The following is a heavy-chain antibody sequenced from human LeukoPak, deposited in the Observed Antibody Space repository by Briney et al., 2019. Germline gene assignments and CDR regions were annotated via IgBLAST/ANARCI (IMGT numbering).Heavy chain of an antibody. CDR2: IYSGGST. CDR3: ARVYYDILTGYLDV. Sequence: GGSLRLSCAASGFTVSSNYMSWVRQAPGKGLEWVSVIYSGGSTYYADSVKGRFTISRDNSKNTLYLQMNSLRAEDTAVYYCARVYYDILTGYLDVWGKGTTVTISS. J-gene: IGHJ6*04. V-gene: IGHV3-53*01. CDR1: GFTVSSNY. D-gene: IGHD3-9*01.